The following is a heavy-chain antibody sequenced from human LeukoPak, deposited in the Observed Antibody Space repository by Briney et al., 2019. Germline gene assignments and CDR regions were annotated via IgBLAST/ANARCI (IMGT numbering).Heavy chain of an antibody. V-gene: IGHV3-30*18. J-gene: IGHJ4*02. CDR2: ISYDGSNK. CDR1: GFTFSSYG. D-gene: IGHD3-9*01. CDR3: AKDLLPYYDILSGPDY. Sequence: GGSLRLSCAASGFTFSSYGMHRVRQAPGKGLEWVAVISYDGSNKYYADSVKGRFTISRDNSKNTLYLQMNSLRAEDTAVYYCAKDLLPYYDILSGPDYWGQGTLVTVSS.